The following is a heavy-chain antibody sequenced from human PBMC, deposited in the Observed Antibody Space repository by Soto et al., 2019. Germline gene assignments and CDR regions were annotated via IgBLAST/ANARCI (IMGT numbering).Heavy chain of an antibody. J-gene: IGHJ4*02. CDR2: TYYRSKWYN. CDR3: ARGGDITFGGVIVRPFDY. CDR1: GDSVSSNSAA. D-gene: IGHD3-16*02. Sequence: SQTLSLTCVISGDSVSSNSAAWNWIRQSPSRGLEWLGRTYYRSKWYNDYAVSVKSRITINPDTSKNQFSLQLNSVTPEDTAVYYCARGGDITFGGVIVRPFDYWGQGTLVTVSS. V-gene: IGHV6-1*01.